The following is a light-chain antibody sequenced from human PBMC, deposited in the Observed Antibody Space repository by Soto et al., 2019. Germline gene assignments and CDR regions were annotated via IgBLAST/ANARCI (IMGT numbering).Light chain of an antibody. CDR3: QQSFT. CDR1: QSISSW. J-gene: IGKJ3*01. CDR2: KAS. Sequence: DIQMTQSPSTLSASVGDRVTITCRASQSISSWLAWYQQKPGKAPKLLIYKASTLESGVPSRFSGSGSGTEFTLNISSLQPDDFATYYCQQSFTFGPETKVDIK. V-gene: IGKV1-5*03.